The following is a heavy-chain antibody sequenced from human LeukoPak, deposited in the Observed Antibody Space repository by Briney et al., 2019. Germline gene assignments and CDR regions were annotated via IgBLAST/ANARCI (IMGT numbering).Heavy chain of an antibody. J-gene: IGHJ3*02. D-gene: IGHD6-6*01. Sequence: GGSLRLSCAASGFTFSSYWMHWVRQAPGKGLVWVSRINSDGSSTSYADSVKGRFTISRDNAKNTLYLQMNSLRAEDTAVYYCARESSSSADDAFDIWGQGTMVTVSS. V-gene: IGHV3-74*01. CDR3: ARESSSSADDAFDI. CDR2: INSDGSST. CDR1: GFTFSSYW.